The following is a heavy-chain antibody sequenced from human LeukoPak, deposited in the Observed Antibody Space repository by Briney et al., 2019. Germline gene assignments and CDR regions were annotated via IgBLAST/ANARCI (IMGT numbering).Heavy chain of an antibody. CDR1: GGSFSGYY. CDR2: INHSGST. D-gene: IGHD3-10*01. V-gene: IGHV4-34*01. Sequence: SETLSFTCAVYGGSFSGYYWSWIRQPPGKGLEWIGEINHSGSTNYNPSLKSRVTISVDTSKNQFSLKLSSVTAADTAVYYCARGRITMVRGVRYYYMDVWGKGTTVTVSS. CDR3: ARGRITMVRGVRYYYMDV. J-gene: IGHJ6*03.